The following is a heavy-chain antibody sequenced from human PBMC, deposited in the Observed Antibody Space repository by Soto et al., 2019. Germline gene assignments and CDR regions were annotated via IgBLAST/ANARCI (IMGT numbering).Heavy chain of an antibody. CDR2: INPGGVST. CDR3: ERVGNVDNVGYWYFDL. J-gene: IGHJ2*01. D-gene: IGHD1-1*01. Sequence: QVQLVQSGAEVKKPGASVEVSCKASGYTFTTYYIHWVRHAPGQGLEWMGVINPGGVSTKYAQKYNDRVSMTSDTSTSTVYMDLSRPRFEDTAVYFCERVGNVDNVGYWYFDLWGRGTQVTVS. V-gene: IGHV1-46*01. CDR1: GYTFTTYY.